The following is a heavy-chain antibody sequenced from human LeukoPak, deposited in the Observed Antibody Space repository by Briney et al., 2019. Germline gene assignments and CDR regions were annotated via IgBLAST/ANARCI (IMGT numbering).Heavy chain of an antibody. CDR3: ARLYGSGIRVPDY. CDR2: INPNSGGT. J-gene: IGHJ4*02. Sequence: GASVKVSCKASGYTFTNYGITWVRQAPGQGLEWMGWINPNSGGTNYAQKFQGRVTMTRDTSISTAYMELSRLRSDDTAVYYCARLYGSGIRVPDYWGQGTLVTVSS. V-gene: IGHV1-2*02. D-gene: IGHD3-10*01. CDR1: GYTFTNYG.